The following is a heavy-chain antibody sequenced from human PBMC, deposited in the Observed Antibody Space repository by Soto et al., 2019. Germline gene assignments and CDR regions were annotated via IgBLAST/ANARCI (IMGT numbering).Heavy chain of an antibody. Sequence: QVQLQASGPGLVKPSQTLSLTCTVSGGSISSGGYYWSWIRQHPGKGLEWIGYIYYSGSTYYNPSIKSRVTISVDTFKNQFSLQLSSVTAAHTAVYYCARETDILVVDPWGQGTLVTVSS. CDR1: GGSISSGGYY. CDR3: ARETDILVVDP. V-gene: IGHV4-31*03. J-gene: IGHJ5*02. CDR2: IYYSGST. D-gene: IGHD3-9*01.